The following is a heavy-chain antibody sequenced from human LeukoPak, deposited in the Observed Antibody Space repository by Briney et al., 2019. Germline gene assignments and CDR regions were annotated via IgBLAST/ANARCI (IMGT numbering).Heavy chain of an antibody. CDR1: GFTFSSYA. CDR3: ARAEPGYSYGYYFDY. V-gene: IGHV3-30-3*01. Sequence: GGSLRLSCAASGFTFSSYAMHWVRQAPGKGLEWVAVIPYDGSNKYYADSVKGRFTISRDNSKNTLYLQMNSLRAEDTAVYYCARAEPGYSYGYYFDYWGQGTLVTVSS. J-gene: IGHJ4*02. CDR2: IPYDGSNK. D-gene: IGHD5-18*01.